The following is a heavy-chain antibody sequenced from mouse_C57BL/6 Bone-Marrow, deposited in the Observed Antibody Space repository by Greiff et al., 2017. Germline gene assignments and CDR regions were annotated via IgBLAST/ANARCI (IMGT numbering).Heavy chain of an antibody. V-gene: IGHV14-2*01. CDR2: IDPEVGET. CDR3: ARDGYRAY. J-gene: IGHJ3*01. D-gene: IGHD2-3*01. CDR1: GFNIKDSY. Sequence: EVQLQQSGAELVKPGASVKFSCPASGFNIKDSYLPWVNQRTEQGLEWIGRIDPEVGETKYAPKFQGKATITADTSSNTAYLQLRSLTSEDTAVYYCARDGYRAYWGQGTLVTVSA.